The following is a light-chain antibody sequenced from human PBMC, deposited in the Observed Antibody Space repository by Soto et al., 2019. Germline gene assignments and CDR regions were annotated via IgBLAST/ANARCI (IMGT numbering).Light chain of an antibody. CDR1: SSDVGGYNY. V-gene: IGLV2-14*01. CDR3: SSYTSRSTYV. Sequence: QSVLTQPASVSGSPGQSITISCTGTSSDVGGYNYVSWYQQHPGKAPKLMIYEVSNRPSGVSNRFSGYKSGNTASLTISGLQVEDEADYYCSSYTSRSTYVFGTGTKLTVL. CDR2: EVS. J-gene: IGLJ1*01.